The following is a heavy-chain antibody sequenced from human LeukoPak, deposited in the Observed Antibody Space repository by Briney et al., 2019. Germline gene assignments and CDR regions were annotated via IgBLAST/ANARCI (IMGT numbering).Heavy chain of an antibody. CDR2: ISPNGVIT. V-gene: IGHV3-23*01. CDR1: GFTFSSRG. Sequence: GGSLRLSCAASGFTFSSRGMNWVRQAPGKGLEWVSGISPNGVITYYADSVKGRFTISRDNSKNTLYPQMNSLRAEDAAVYFCAKAPVTSCRGAYCYPFDSWGQGILVTVSS. CDR3: AKAPVTSCRGAYCYPFDS. J-gene: IGHJ4*02. D-gene: IGHD2-21*01.